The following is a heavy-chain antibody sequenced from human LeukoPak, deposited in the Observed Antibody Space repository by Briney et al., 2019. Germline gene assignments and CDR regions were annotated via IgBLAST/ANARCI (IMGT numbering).Heavy chain of an antibody. CDR2: IYYSGST. V-gene: IGHV4-59*12. D-gene: IGHD3-10*01. Sequence: SETLSLTCTVSGGSISSYYWSWIRQPPGKGLEWIGYIYYSGSTNYNPSLKSRVTISVDTSKNQFSLKLSSVTAADTAVYYCARGDRSRITMVRGVRGRTPFDYWGQGTLVTVSS. CDR3: ARGDRSRITMVRGVRGRTPFDY. CDR1: GGSISSYY. J-gene: IGHJ4*02.